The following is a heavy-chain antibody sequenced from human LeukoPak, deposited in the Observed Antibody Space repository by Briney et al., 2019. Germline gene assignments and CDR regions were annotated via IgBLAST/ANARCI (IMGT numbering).Heavy chain of an antibody. V-gene: IGHV4-30-4*01. Sequence: PSETLSLTCTVSGGSISSSSYYWSWIRQPPGKGLEWIAYMYYSGSTYYNPSLKSRVTMSADTSKNQLSLKLSSVTAADTAVYYCARPYYYDSRIDPWGQGILVTVSS. D-gene: IGHD3-22*01. J-gene: IGHJ5*02. CDR2: MYYSGST. CDR3: ARPYYYDSRIDP. CDR1: GGSISSSSYY.